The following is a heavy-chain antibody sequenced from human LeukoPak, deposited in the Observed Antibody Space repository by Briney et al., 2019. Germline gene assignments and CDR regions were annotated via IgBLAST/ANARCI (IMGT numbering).Heavy chain of an antibody. CDR1: GYTFTSYG. J-gene: IGHJ4*02. CDR2: MNPNSGNT. V-gene: IGHV1-8*03. D-gene: IGHD1-14*01. Sequence: GASVKVSCKASGYTFTSYGISWVRQAPGQGLEWMGWMNPNSGNTGYAQKFQGRVTITRNTSISTAYMELSSLRSEDTAVYYCARGVDGIFDYWGQGTLVTVSS. CDR3: ARGVDGIFDY.